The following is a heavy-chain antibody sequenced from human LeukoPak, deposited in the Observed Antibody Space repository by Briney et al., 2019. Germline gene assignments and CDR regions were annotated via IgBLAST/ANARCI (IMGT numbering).Heavy chain of an antibody. V-gene: IGHV3-21*01. CDR1: GFTFSTFG. Sequence: PGGPLRLSCEGSGFTFSTFGMNWVRQAPGKGLEWGSSISGGASHLYYADSVKGRCTVARDNAKHLLYLQMNSLRADDTGVYYCARGGYCSGGNCYATLYDFWGQGTRVTVSS. D-gene: IGHD2-15*01. CDR2: ISGGASHL. CDR3: ARGGYCSGGNCYATLYDF. J-gene: IGHJ4*02.